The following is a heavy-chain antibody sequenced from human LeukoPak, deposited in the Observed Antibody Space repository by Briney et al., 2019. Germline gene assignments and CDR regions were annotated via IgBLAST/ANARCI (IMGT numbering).Heavy chain of an antibody. J-gene: IGHJ4*02. CDR3: AREYSSSWYSLGDY. CDR1: GFTFSDYY. D-gene: IGHD6-13*01. CDR2: ISSSGSPI. Sequence: GGPLRLSCAASGFTFSDYYMSWIRQAPGKGLEWVSSISSSGSPIYYADSVKGRFTISRDNAKNSLYLQMNSLSVEDTAVYYCAREYSSSWYSLGDYWGQGTLVTVSS. V-gene: IGHV3-11*04.